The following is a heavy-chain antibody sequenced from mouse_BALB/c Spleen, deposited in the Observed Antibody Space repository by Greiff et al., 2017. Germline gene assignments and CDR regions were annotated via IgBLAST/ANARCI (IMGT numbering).Heavy chain of an antibody. Sequence: EVQVVESGGGLVQPGGSLKLSCAASGFTFSSYGMSWVRQTPDKRLELVATINSNGGSTYYPDSVKGRFTISRDNAKNTLYLQMSSLKSEDTAMYYCARGVTTATWFAYWGQGTLVTVSA. CDR2: INSNGGST. J-gene: IGHJ3*01. CDR1: GFTFSSYG. D-gene: IGHD1-2*01. CDR3: ARGVTTATWFAY. V-gene: IGHV5-6-3*01.